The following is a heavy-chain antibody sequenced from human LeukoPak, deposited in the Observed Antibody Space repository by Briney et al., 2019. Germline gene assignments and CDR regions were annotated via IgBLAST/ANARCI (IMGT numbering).Heavy chain of an antibody. D-gene: IGHD3-3*01. J-gene: IGHJ6*02. Sequence: GGSLRLSCAASGFTFSSYWMSWVRQAPGKGLEWVANIKQDGSEKYYVDSVKGRFTISRDNSKNTLYLQMNSLRAEDTAVYYCAKESARYYYGMDVWGQRTTVTVSS. CDR2: IKQDGSEK. CDR1: GFTFSSYW. V-gene: IGHV3-7*03. CDR3: AKESARYYYGMDV.